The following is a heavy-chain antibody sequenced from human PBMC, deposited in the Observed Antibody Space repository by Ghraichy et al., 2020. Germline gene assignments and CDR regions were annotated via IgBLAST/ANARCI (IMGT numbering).Heavy chain of an antibody. J-gene: IGHJ4*02. Sequence: SQTLPLTCTVSGGSISGSTFYWGWIRQPPGKGLEWIGAIYYSGHTYYTSSLKSRATISVDTSKNQFSLRLTSVTAADTAVYYCSRLIDYWGQGTLVTVSS. CDR1: GGSISGSTFY. V-gene: IGHV4-39*01. CDR3: SRLIDY. CDR2: IYYSGHT.